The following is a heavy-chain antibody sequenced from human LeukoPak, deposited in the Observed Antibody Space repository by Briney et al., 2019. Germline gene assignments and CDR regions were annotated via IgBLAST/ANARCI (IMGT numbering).Heavy chain of an antibody. J-gene: IGHJ4*02. CDR3: ARDRESY. Sequence: GGSLRLSCAASGFTFSSYGMHWVRQAPGKGLEWVAVIWYDGGNEYYADSVKGRFTISRDNSKNTLYLQMNSLRAKDTAVYYCARDRESYWGQGTLVTVSS. CDR1: GFTFSSYG. V-gene: IGHV3-33*01. CDR2: IWYDGGNE. D-gene: IGHD2/OR15-2a*01.